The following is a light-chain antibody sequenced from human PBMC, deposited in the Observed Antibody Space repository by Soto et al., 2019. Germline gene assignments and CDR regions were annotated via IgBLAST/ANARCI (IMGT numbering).Light chain of an antibody. CDR2: GAS. CDR3: QKYGNFWT. Sequence: EIVSTQPPGTLSPSPGERATLPCRASQSVSNNYLAWYQQKPGQAPRLLIYGASNRATGIPDRFSGSGSGTDFTLTISRLEPEDFAVYYCQKYGNFWTFGQGTKVDIK. V-gene: IGKV3-20*01. CDR1: QSVSNNY. J-gene: IGKJ1*01.